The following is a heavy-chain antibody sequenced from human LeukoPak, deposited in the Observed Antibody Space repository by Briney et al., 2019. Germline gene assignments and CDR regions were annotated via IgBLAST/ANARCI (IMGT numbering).Heavy chain of an antibody. CDR2: ISGSGDNT. CDR1: GFTLRTYA. D-gene: IGHD3-22*01. Sequence: GGSLRLSCVASGFTLRTYAMHWVRQAPGKGLEWVSGISGSGDNTYYADSVKGRFTISRDNSKNTLYVQVNSLGTEDTAAYYCAKGSYYDSSGSFYFDYWGQGTLVTVSS. V-gene: IGHV3-23*01. J-gene: IGHJ4*02. CDR3: AKGSYYDSSGSFYFDY.